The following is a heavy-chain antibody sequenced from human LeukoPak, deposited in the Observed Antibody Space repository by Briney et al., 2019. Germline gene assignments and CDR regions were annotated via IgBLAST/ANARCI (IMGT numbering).Heavy chain of an antibody. CDR2: ISSSSSYI. D-gene: IGHD1-7*01. V-gene: IGHV3-21*01. Sequence: PGGSLRLSCAASGFTFSSYSMNWVRQAPGKGLEWVSSISSSSSYIYYADSVKGRFTISRDNAKNSLYLQMNSLRAEDTAVYYCAREESRNWNYKTLWGQGTLVTVSS. CDR1: GFTFSSYS. CDR3: AREESRNWNYKTL. J-gene: IGHJ4*02.